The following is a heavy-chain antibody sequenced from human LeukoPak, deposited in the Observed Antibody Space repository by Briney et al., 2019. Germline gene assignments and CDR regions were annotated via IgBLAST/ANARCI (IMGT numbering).Heavy chain of an antibody. D-gene: IGHD5-18*01. J-gene: IGHJ4*02. CDR2: INGSGGST. V-gene: IGHV3-23*01. CDR3: AKRIQSAMATGY. CDR1: GFTFSSYA. Sequence: GGYLRLSCAASGFTFSSYAMSWVRQAPGKGLEWVSDINGSGGSTYYADPVKGRFTISRDNSKNTLYLQMNSLRAEDTAVYYCAKRIQSAMATGYWGQGTLVTVSS.